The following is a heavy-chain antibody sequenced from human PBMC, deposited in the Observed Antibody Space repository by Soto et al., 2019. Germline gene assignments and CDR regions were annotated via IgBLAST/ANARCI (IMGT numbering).Heavy chain of an antibody. CDR2: ISYSRST. V-gene: IGHV4-59*11. CDR3: ARADLAESVRX. CDR1: GGSMSSHY. D-gene: IGHD2-15*01. J-gene: IGHJ4*02. Sequence: LLEPLSRTCTVSGGSMSSHYWTWVRQSPGKGMEWIGYISYSRSTYYKPSLKRRVYISSETPKNQFYLRMNSMIAADTAVYYCARADLAESVRXWGQVTLVTISX.